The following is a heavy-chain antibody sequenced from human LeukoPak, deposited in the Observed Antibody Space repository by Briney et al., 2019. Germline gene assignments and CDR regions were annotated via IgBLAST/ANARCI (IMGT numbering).Heavy chain of an antibody. Sequence: ASVKVSCKASGYTFSGYYMHWVRQAPGQGLEWMGWLNPNSGGTNYAQKFQGRVTMTRDTSISTAYMELSRLRSDDTAVYYCAREGNDYGDHDPFFDYWGQGTLVTVSS. J-gene: IGHJ4*02. CDR1: GYTFSGYY. D-gene: IGHD4-17*01. CDR2: LNPNSGGT. CDR3: AREGNDYGDHDPFFDY. V-gene: IGHV1-2*02.